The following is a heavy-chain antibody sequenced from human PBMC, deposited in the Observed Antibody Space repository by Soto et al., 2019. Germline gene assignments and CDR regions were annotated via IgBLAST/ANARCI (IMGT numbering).Heavy chain of an antibody. CDR3: AHRVLRTVFGLVTTTAIYFDF. V-gene: IGHV2-5*02. CDR2: IYWDVDK. CDR1: GFSLTTSGVG. J-gene: IGHJ4*02. D-gene: IGHD3-3*01. Sequence: QITLNESGPTPVKPRQTLTLTCTFSGFSLTTSGVGVGWIRQSPGKAPEWLALIYWDVDKRYSPSLKSRLTITKDSSKTQVVLTMADLDPADTATYYCAHRVLRTVFGLVTTTAIYFDFWGQGTPVAVSS.